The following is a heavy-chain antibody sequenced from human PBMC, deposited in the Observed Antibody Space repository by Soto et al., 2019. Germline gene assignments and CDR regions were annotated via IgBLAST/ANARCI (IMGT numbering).Heavy chain of an antibody. Sequence: QIQLQESGPGLVKPSGTLSVTCTVSGGSIPNYSIINYYWTWIRLPPGRGLEWIGHIYYNGTATYSPSLKSRVTISVDVFRNQFSLRLTSVTAADTAVYYCARGGGGNAKYFDYWGQGTLATVSS. CDR2: IYYNGTA. V-gene: IGHV4-59*01. D-gene: IGHD2-15*01. J-gene: IGHJ4*02. CDR3: ARGGGGNAKYFDY. CDR1: GGSIPNYSIINYY.